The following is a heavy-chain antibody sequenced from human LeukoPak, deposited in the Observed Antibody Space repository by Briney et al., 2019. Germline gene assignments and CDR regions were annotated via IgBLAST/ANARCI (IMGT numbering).Heavy chain of an antibody. Sequence: EASVKVSCKASGYTFTGYYMHWVRQAPGQGLEWMGWINPNSGNTGYAQKFQGRVTITRNTSISTAYMELSSLRSEDTAVYYCARLNGGNDYWGQGTLVTVSS. CDR2: INPNSGNT. V-gene: IGHV1-8*03. D-gene: IGHD3-16*01. J-gene: IGHJ4*02. CDR1: GYTFTGYY. CDR3: ARLNGGNDY.